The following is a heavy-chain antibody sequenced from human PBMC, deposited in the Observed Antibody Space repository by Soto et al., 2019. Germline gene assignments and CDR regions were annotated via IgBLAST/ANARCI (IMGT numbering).Heavy chain of an antibody. CDR1: GGTFSSYT. Sequence: QVQLVQSGAEVKKPGSSVKVSCKASGGTFSSYTISWVRQAPGQGLEWMGRIIPILGIANYAQKFQGRVTITADKSTSTAYMELSRLRSEDTAVYYCAREGYSSPFDYWGQGTLVTVSS. CDR3: AREGYSSPFDY. D-gene: IGHD6-19*01. CDR2: IIPILGIA. V-gene: IGHV1-69*08. J-gene: IGHJ4*02.